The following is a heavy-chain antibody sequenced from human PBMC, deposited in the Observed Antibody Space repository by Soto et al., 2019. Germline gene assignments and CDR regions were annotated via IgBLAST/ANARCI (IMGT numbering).Heavy chain of an antibody. CDR2: IYYSGST. CDR3: ARDPPERFLEWLYAFDI. CDR1: GGSISSSSYY. V-gene: IGHV4-39*07. J-gene: IGHJ3*02. Sequence: SETLSLTCTVSGGSISSSSYYWGWIRQPPGKGLEWIGSIYYSGSTYYNPSLKSRVTISVDTSKNQFSLKLSSVTAADTAVYYCARDPPERFLEWLYAFDIWGQGTMATVSS. D-gene: IGHD3-3*01.